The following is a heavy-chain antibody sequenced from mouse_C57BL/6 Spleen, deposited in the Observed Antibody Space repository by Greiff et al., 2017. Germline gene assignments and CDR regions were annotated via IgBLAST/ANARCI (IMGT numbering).Heavy chain of an antibody. D-gene: IGHD2-5*01. J-gene: IGHJ4*01. CDR1: GFSLTSYG. Sequence: QVQLQQSGPGLVQPSQSLSITCTVSGFSLTSYGVHWVRQSPGKGLEWLGVIWSGGSTDYNAAFISRMSISKDNSKNQVFLKMNSLQADDTDIYYCDKIVNEAMDYWGQGTSVTVSS. V-gene: IGHV2-2*01. CDR2: IWSGGST. CDR3: DKIVNEAMDY.